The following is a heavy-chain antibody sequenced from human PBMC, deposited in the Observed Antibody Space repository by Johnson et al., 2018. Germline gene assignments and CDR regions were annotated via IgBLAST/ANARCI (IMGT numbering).Heavy chain of an antibody. CDR2: INNDGSIT. Sequence: ELLRECGGGLVQPGGSLGLFCAASGFTFSTHWMHWVRQAPGKGLVWVSRINNDGSITNYADSVTGRFTISRENAKNSLYLQMNSLRVKDTAVYYWVRETGYAAFFDAFVIWGQGTMVTVSS. V-gene: IGHV3-74*01. J-gene: IGHJ3*02. CDR3: VRETGYAAFFDAFVI. D-gene: IGHD1-14*01. CDR1: GFTFSTHW.